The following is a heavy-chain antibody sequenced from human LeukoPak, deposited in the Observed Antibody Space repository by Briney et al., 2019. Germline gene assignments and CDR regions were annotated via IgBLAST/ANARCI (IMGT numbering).Heavy chain of an antibody. Sequence: GGSLRLSCAASGFTFSSYAMSWVRQAPGKGLEWVSAISGSGGSTYYADSVKGRFTISRDNSKNTLYLQMNSLRAEDTAVYYCATGYSSSWYSYYYYYGMDVWGQGTTVTVSS. CDR3: ATGYSSSWYSYYYYYGMDV. V-gene: IGHV3-23*01. D-gene: IGHD6-13*01. J-gene: IGHJ6*02. CDR2: ISGSGGST. CDR1: GFTFSSYA.